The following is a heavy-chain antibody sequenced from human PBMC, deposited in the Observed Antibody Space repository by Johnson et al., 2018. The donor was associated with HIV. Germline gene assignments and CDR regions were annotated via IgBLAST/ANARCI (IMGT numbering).Heavy chain of an antibody. CDR3: ARGEDGVDAFDI. Sequence: QVQLVESWGGVVQPGRSLRLSCAAPGFTFSSYAMHWVRQAPGKGLEWVAVISYDGSNQYYADSVRGRFTISRDNDTHTLYLQRNSQSPEDTAVYYCARGEDGVDAFDIWGQGTMVTVSS. CDR1: GFTFSSYA. V-gene: IGHV3-30-3*01. D-gene: IGHD2-8*01. CDR2: ISYDGSNQ. J-gene: IGHJ3*02.